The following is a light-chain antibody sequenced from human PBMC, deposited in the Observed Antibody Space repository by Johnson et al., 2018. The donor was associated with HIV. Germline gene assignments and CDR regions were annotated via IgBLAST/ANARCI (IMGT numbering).Light chain of an antibody. J-gene: IGLJ1*01. CDR3: GTWDSSLSAGYV. CDR1: SSNIGNNY. Sequence: QSVLTQPPSVSAAPGQKVTISCSGSSSNIGNNYVSWYQQLPGTAPKLLIYENNKRPSGIPDRFSGSTSGTSATLGIPGLPTGDEADYYCGTWDSSLSAGYVFGTGTKVTVL. V-gene: IGLV1-51*02. CDR2: ENN.